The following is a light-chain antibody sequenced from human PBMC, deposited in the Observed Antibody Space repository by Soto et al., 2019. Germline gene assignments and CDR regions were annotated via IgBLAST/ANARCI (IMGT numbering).Light chain of an antibody. CDR2: GAS. V-gene: IGKV3-15*01. Sequence: EVKKAPAPLSVSTGERANRSGSASQSVATNLAWYQQRPGQAPRLLIYGASKRAIGLPARFSGSGSGTEFTLTISSLQSEDFAVYYCQQYKDWPQPVGQGTKVDIK. CDR3: QQYKDWPQP. J-gene: IGKJ1*01. CDR1: QSVATN.